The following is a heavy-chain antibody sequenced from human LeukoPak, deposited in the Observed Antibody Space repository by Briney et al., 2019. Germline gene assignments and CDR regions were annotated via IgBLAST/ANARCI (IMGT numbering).Heavy chain of an antibody. CDR3: ARLGDDTVVTDYYYYGMDV. V-gene: IGHV5-51*01. J-gene: IGHJ6*02. CDR1: GYSFTSYW. CDR2: IYPGDSDT. D-gene: IGHD4-23*01. Sequence: GESLKISCKGSGYSFTSYWIGWVRQMPGKGLEWMGIIYPGDSDTTYSPSLQGQVTISADKSISTAYLQWSSLKASDTAMYYCARLGDDTVVTDYYYYGMDVWGQGTTVTVSS.